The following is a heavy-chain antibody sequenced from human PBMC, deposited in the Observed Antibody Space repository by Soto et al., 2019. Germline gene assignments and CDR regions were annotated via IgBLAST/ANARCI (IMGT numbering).Heavy chain of an antibody. V-gene: IGHV1-8*01. CDR3: ARVSRDGDEPGG. J-gene: IGHJ4*02. CDR2: MNPNSGNT. Sequence: ASVKVSCKASGYTFTSYDISWVRQATGQGLEWMGWMNPNSGNTGYAQKFQGRVTMTRNTSISTAYMELSSLRSEDTAVYYCARVSRDGDEPGGWGQGTLVTVSS. CDR1: GYTFTSYD. D-gene: IGHD4-17*01.